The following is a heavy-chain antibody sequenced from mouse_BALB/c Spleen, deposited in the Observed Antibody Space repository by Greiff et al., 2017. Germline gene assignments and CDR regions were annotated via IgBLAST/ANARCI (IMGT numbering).Heavy chain of an antibody. Sequence: VQLKQSGAELVRPGALVKLSCKASGFNIKDYYMHWVKQRPEQGLEWIGWIDPENGNTIYDPKFQGKASITADTSSNTAYLQLSSLTSEDTAVYYCARGDYGSSDGYFDVWGAGTTVTVSS. V-gene: IGHV14-1*02. CDR1: GFNIKDYY. CDR2: IDPENGNT. J-gene: IGHJ1*01. D-gene: IGHD1-1*01. CDR3: ARGDYGSSDGYFDV.